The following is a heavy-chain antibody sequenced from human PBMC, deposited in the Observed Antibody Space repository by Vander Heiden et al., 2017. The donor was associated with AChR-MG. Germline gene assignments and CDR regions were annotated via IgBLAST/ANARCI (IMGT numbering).Heavy chain of an antibody. CDR3: AKGGIAVC. CDR1: GFTFDDYA. V-gene: IGHV3-9*01. CDR2: ISWNSGSI. D-gene: IGHD6-19*01. J-gene: IGHJ4*01. Sequence: EVQLVESGGGLVQPGRSLRLSCAASGFTFDDYAMHWVRQAPGKGLEWVSGISWNSGSIGYADSVKGRFTISRDNAKNSLYLQMNSLRAEDTALYYCAKGGIAVCWGHGTLVTVSS.